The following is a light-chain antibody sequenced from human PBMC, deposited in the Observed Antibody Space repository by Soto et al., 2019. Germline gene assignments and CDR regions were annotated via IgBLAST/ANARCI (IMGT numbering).Light chain of an antibody. CDR1: SSDVGAYNS. V-gene: IGLV2-8*01. Sequence: QSALTQPPSASGSPGQSVTISCTGTSSDVGAYNSVSWYQQHPGKAPRLMIYEVNKRPSGVPDRFSGSKSGNMASLTVSGLQAEDEADYYCNPHGGSNNFGVFGGGTKVTVL. J-gene: IGLJ3*02. CDR2: EVN. CDR3: NPHGGSNNFGV.